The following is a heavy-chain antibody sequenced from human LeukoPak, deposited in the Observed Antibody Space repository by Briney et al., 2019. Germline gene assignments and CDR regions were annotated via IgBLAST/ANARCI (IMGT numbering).Heavy chain of an antibody. CDR2: IYPGDSDT. CDR3: ARLVDWVNWFDP. J-gene: IGHJ5*02. D-gene: IGHD3/OR15-3a*01. CDR1: GYNFTSYW. Sequence: PGESLKISCKGFGYNFTSYWIGWVRRMPGKGLEWIGIIYPGDSDTRYSPSFQGQVTISADKSISTAYLQWSSLKASDTAMYYCARLVDWVNWFDPWGQGTLVTVSS. V-gene: IGHV5-51*01.